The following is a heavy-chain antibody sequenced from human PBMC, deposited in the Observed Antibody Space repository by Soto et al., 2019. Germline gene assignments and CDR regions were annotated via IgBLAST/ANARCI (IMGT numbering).Heavy chain of an antibody. J-gene: IGHJ4*02. D-gene: IGHD3-22*01. CDR2: IIPIFGTA. V-gene: IGHV1-69*13. CDR3: AKAGHYYDSSGVNY. Sequence: SVKVSCKASGGTFSSYAISWVRQAPGQGLEWMGGIIPIFGTANYAQKFQGRVTITADESTSTAYMELSSLRSEDTAVYYCAKAGHYYDSSGVNYWGQGTLVTVSS. CDR1: GGTFSSYA.